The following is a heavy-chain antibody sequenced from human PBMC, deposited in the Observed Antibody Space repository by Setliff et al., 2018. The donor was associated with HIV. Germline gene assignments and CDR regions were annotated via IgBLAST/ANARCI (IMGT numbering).Heavy chain of an antibody. CDR1: GGSISSNNYY. V-gene: IGHV4-61*05. J-gene: IGHJ3*02. CDR2: IYYSGST. D-gene: IGHD2-15*01. CDR3: ARNPCSGGSCPDAFDI. Sequence: PSETLSLTCTVSGGSISSNNYYWGWIRQSPGKGLEWIGYIYYSGSTNYNPSLKSRVTISVDTSKNQFSLKLSSVTAADTAVYYCARNPCSGGSCPDAFDIWGQGTMVTVSS.